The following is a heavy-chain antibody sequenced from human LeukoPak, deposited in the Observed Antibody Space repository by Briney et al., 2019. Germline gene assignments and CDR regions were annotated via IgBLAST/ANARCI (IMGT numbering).Heavy chain of an antibody. V-gene: IGHV4-59*01. CDR2: IYNSGST. D-gene: IGHD6-13*01. CDR3: ARLPGGAAAGTGFDS. Sequence: SETLSLTCTVSGGSISTYYWSWIRKPPGKGLEWIAHIYNSGSTNYSPSLKSRVTISVDTSKNQFSLKLSSVTAADTAMYYCARLPGGAAAGTGFDSWDQGTLVTVSS. J-gene: IGHJ4*02. CDR1: GGSISTYY.